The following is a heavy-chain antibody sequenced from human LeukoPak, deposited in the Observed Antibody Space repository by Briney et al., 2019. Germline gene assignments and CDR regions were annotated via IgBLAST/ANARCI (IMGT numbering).Heavy chain of an antibody. CDR2: MYYSGST. J-gene: IGHJ4*02. V-gene: IGHV4-61*01. D-gene: IGHD4-23*01. Sequence: SETLSLTCTVSGGSFSITNYYWTLIRQPPGKGLEWIAFMYYSGSTNYNPSLKSRVTISVDTSKNQFSLKLSSVTAADTAVYYCARRSISGNSWDYFDYWGQGTLVTVSS. CDR3: ARRSISGNSWDYFDY. CDR1: GGSFSITNYY.